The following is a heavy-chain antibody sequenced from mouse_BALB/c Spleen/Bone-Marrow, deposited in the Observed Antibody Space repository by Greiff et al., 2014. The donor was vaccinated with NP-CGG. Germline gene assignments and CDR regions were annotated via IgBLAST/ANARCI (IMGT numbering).Heavy chain of an antibody. Sequence: KQSGSELVRPGASVKPSCKASGYTFTNYWIHWVKQRPGQGLEWIGNVYPGRGSINSDEKFKTKATLTVDTSSSTAYMHLNSLTSEDSAVYYCARRLRGYYAMDYWGQGTSVTVSS. CDR3: ARRLRGYYAMDY. CDR2: VYPGRGSI. V-gene: IGHV1S22*01. J-gene: IGHJ4*01. CDR1: GYTFTNYW. D-gene: IGHD1-3*01.